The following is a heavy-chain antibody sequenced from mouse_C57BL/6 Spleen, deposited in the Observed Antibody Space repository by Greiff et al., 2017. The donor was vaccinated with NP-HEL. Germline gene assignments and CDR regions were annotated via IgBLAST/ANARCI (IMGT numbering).Heavy chain of an antibody. D-gene: IGHD1-1*01. CDR3: ARGTTVVADY. J-gene: IGHJ2*01. V-gene: IGHV1-61*01. CDR2: IYPSDSET. CDR1: GYTFTSYW. Sequence: QVQLQQPGAELVRPGSSVKLSCKASGYTFTSYWMDWVKQRPGQGLEWIGNIYPSDSETHYNQKFKDKATMTVDKSSSTAYMQLSSLTSEASAVYYCARGTTVVADYWGQGTTLTVSS.